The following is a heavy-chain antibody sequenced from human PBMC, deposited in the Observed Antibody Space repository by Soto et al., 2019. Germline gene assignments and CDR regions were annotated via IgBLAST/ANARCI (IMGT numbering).Heavy chain of an antibody. V-gene: IGHV3-23*01. CDR3: AKGLEYIVATTYFDY. CDR1: GFTFNSYA. CDR2: ISGSGGGT. D-gene: IGHD5-12*01. J-gene: IGHJ4*02. Sequence: EVQLLQSGGGFVQPGGSLRLSCAASGFTFNSYAMNWVRQAPGKGLEWVSAISGSGGGTYYADSVGDRFTISRDNSKTTLYLQMNSLRPEDTAIYYCAKGLEYIVATTYFDYWGQGTQVTVSS.